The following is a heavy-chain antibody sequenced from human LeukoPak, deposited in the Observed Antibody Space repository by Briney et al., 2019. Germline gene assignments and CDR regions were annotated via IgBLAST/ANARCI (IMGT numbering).Heavy chain of an antibody. Sequence: GGSLRLSCAASGFTFSSYNMNWVRRAPGKGLEWVSSISSSSSYIYYTDSVKGRFTISRDNAKNSLYLQMNSLRAEDTALYYCARHPYNWNYYYYYYMDVWGKGTTVTVSS. V-gene: IGHV3-21*04. CDR1: GFTFSSYN. CDR3: ARHPYNWNYYYYYYMDV. CDR2: ISSSSSYI. J-gene: IGHJ6*03. D-gene: IGHD1-20*01.